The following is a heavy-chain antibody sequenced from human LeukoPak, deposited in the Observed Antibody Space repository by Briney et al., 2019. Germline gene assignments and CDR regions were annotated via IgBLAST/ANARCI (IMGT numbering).Heavy chain of an antibody. CDR3: TKEVGTFTLDY. D-gene: IGHD1-26*01. Sequence: GRSLRLSCAASGFSFSTYGMHWVRQAPGKGLEWVTVISYDGSDKYYADSVKGRFTISRDNSRNTVYLQMNSLRVEDTAVYYCTKEVGTFTLDYWGQGTLVTVSS. CDR1: GFSFSTYG. J-gene: IGHJ4*02. V-gene: IGHV3-30*18. CDR2: ISYDGSDK.